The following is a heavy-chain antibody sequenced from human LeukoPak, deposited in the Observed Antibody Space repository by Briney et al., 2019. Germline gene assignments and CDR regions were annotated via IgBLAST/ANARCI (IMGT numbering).Heavy chain of an antibody. Sequence: GGSVRLSCAASGFTFSSYSMNWVRQAPGKGLEWVSSISSSSSYIYYADSVKGRFTISRDNAKNSLYLQMSSLRAEDTAVYYCASWNWNYGQSFDYWGQGTLVTVSS. CDR1: GFTFSSYS. J-gene: IGHJ4*02. CDR3: ASWNWNYGQSFDY. CDR2: ISSSSSYI. D-gene: IGHD1-7*01. V-gene: IGHV3-21*01.